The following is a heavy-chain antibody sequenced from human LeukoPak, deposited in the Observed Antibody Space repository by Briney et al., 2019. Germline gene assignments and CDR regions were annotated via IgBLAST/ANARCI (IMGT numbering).Heavy chain of an antibody. CDR1: GGSFSGYY. Sequence: SSETLSLTCAVYGGSFSGYYWTWIRQTPGKGLEWIGEINHRGSTNYNPSLESRVTISVDTSKNHFSLDLTSVTAADTAVYYCASGGWYRGYWGQGTLVTVSS. CDR3: ASGGWYRGY. D-gene: IGHD2-15*01. J-gene: IGHJ4*02. CDR2: INHRGST. V-gene: IGHV4-34*01.